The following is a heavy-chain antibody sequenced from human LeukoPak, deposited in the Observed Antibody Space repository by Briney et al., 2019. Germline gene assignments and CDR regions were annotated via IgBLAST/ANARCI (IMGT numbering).Heavy chain of an antibody. V-gene: IGHV4-59*01. J-gene: IGHJ3*02. Sequence: SETLSLTCTVSGVSISSYYWSWIRQPPGKGQEWIGNIYHSGSTNYNASLKSRVTISVDTSKNQFSLKLSSVTAADTAVYYCARDVYYYDSSGSRAFDIWGQGTMVTVSS. D-gene: IGHD3-22*01. CDR1: GVSISSYY. CDR3: ARDVYYYDSSGSRAFDI. CDR2: IYHSGST.